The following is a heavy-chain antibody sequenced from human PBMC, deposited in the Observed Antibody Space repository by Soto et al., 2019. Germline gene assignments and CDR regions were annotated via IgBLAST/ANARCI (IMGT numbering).Heavy chain of an antibody. V-gene: IGHV4-59*05. CDR2: IYYSGST. CDR3: ARDMVTTPNAEGVDY. Sequence: SETLSLTCTISGGSINGYYWNWIRQPPGKGLEWIGSIYYSGSTYYNPSLKSRVTISVDTSKNQFSLKLSSVTAADTAVYYCARDMVTTPNAEGVDYWGQGTLVTVSS. CDR1: GGSINGYY. D-gene: IGHD4-17*01. J-gene: IGHJ4*02.